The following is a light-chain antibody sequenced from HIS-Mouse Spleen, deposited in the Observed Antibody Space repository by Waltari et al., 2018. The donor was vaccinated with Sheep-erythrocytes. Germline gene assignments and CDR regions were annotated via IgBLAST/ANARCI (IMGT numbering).Light chain of an antibody. Sequence: DIQMTQSPSSLSASVGARVTITCRASQRISSYLNWYQQKPGKAPKLLIYAASSLQSGVPSMFSGSGSGTDFTLTISSLQPEDFATYYCQQSYSTPYTFGQGTKLEIK. CDR2: AAS. V-gene: IGKV1-39*01. CDR1: QRISSY. J-gene: IGKJ2*01. CDR3: QQSYSTPYT.